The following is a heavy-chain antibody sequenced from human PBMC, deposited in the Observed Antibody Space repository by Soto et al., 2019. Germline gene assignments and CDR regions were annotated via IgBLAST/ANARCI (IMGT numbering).Heavy chain of an antibody. Sequence: SETLSLTCAVYGGSFSGYYWSWIRQPPGKGLEWIGEINHSGSTNYNPSLKSRVTISVDTSKNQFSLKLSSVTAADTAVYYCARLRNVLLWFGDTTGWFDPWGQGTLVTVSS. CDR2: INHSGST. V-gene: IGHV4-34*01. J-gene: IGHJ5*02. CDR1: GGSFSGYY. D-gene: IGHD3-10*01. CDR3: ARLRNVLLWFGDTTGWFDP.